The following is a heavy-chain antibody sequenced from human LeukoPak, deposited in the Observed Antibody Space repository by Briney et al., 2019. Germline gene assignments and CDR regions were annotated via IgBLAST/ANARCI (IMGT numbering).Heavy chain of an antibody. CDR1: GYSISSGYY. J-gene: IGHJ2*01. CDR2: IYYSGST. Sequence: PSETLSLTCTVSGYSISSGYYWGWIRQPPGKGLEWIGYIYYSGSTYYNPSLKSRVTISVDTSKNQFSLKLSSVTAADTAVYYCARDRNGRFGSYTYWYFDLWGRGTLVTVSS. V-gene: IGHV4-38-2*02. CDR3: ARDRNGRFGSYTYWYFDL. D-gene: IGHD1-26*01.